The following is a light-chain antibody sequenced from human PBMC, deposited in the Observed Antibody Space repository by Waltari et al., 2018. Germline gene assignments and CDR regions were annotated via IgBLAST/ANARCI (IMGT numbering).Light chain of an antibody. CDR1: QSVSSN. CDR3: QQYNNWPPYT. Sequence: EIVMTQSPATLSVSPGERATLSCRASQSVSSNLAWSQQKPGQAPRLLIYGAATRATGIPARVSGSGSRTEFTLTSSSLQSEDFPVYYCQQYNNWPPYTFGQGTKLEIK. J-gene: IGKJ2*01. V-gene: IGKV3-15*01. CDR2: GAA.